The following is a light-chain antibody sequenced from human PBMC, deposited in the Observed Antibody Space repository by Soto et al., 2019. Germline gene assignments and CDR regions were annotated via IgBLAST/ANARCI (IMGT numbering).Light chain of an antibody. CDR3: QQANSFPLS. CDR1: QTFSSW. Sequence: DIQLTQSPSSVSASVGDRVTLTCRANQTFSSWLAWYQHKPGKAPKLLIYAASTLQIGVPSRFSGGGSGTYFTLTISCLQPEDFATYYCQQANSFPLSFGGATKVEIK. J-gene: IGKJ4*01. CDR2: AAS. V-gene: IGKV1-12*01.